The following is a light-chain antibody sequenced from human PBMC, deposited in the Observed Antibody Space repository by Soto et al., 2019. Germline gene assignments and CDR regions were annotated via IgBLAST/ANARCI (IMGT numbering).Light chain of an antibody. CDR3: TSFTSSSPRWV. J-gene: IGLJ3*02. CDR1: SSDVRGYNY. V-gene: IGLV2-14*01. Sequence: QSALTQPASVSGSPGQSITISCTGTSSDVRGYNYVSWYQQYPGTAPKLMIYDVTNRPSGVSNRFSGSKSGNTDSLTISGLQPEDEADYYCTSFTSSSPRWVFGGGTQLTV. CDR2: DVT.